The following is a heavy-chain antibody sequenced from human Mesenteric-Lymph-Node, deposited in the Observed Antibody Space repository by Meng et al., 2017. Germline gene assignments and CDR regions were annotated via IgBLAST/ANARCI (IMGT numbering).Heavy chain of an antibody. CDR1: GGTFSSYA. J-gene: IGHJ1*01. Sequence: SVKVSCKASGGTFSSYAISWVRQAPGQGLEWMGGIIPIFGTANYAQKFQGRVTITADESTSTAYMELSSLRSEDTAVYYCARDSSIAAAGEYFQHWGQATLVTVSS. CDR2: IIPIFGTA. CDR3: ARDSSIAAAGEYFQH. D-gene: IGHD6-13*01. V-gene: IGHV1-69*13.